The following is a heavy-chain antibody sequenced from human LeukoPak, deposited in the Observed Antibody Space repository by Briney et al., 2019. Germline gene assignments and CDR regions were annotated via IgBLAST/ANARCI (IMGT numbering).Heavy chain of an antibody. CDR1: GGSISSYY. J-gene: IGHJ4*02. V-gene: IGHV4-59*01. CDR2: IYYSGST. CDR3: VRSHIDYGDYGGIDY. D-gene: IGHD4-17*01. Sequence: SETLSLTCTVSGGSISSYYWSWVRQPPGKGLEWIGYIYYSGSTNYNPSLKSRVTISVDTSKNQFSLKLSSVTAADTAVYYCVRSHIDYGDYGGIDYWGQGTLVTVSS.